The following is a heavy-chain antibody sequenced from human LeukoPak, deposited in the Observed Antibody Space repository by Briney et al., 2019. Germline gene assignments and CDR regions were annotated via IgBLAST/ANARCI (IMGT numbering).Heavy chain of an antibody. CDR1: GYTFTGYY. J-gene: IGHJ5*02. Sequence: ASVKVSCKASGYTFTGYYMHWVRQAPGQGLEWMGWINPNSGGTNYAQKFQGRVTMTRDTSISIAYMELSRLRSDDTAVYYCATAPRFYYDSSGYYTPWGQGTLVTVSS. V-gene: IGHV1-2*02. CDR3: ATAPRFYYDSSGYYTP. D-gene: IGHD3-22*01. CDR2: INPNSGGT.